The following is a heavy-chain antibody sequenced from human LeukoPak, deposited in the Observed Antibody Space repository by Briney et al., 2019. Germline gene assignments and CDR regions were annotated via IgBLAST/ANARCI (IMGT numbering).Heavy chain of an antibody. D-gene: IGHD2-15*01. CDR2: INLNSGGT. Sequence: ASVKVSCKASGYTFTGYYMHWVGQAPGQGLGGRGWINLNSGGTNYAQKFQGRVTMTRDTSISTAYMELGRLRSDDTAVYYCATNGGLGYCSGGSCYSNWFDPWGQGTLVTVSS. CDR3: ATNGGLGYCSGGSCYSNWFDP. CDR1: GYTFTGYY. J-gene: IGHJ5*02. V-gene: IGHV1-2*02.